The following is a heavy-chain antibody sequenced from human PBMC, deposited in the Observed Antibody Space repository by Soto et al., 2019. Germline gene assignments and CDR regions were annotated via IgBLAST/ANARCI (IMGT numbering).Heavy chain of an antibody. CDR2: IIPIFGTA. Sequence: SVKVSCKASGGTFSSYAISWVRQAPGQGLEWMGGIIPIFGTANYAQKFQGRVTITADESTSTAYMELSSLRSEDTAVYYCTTEGAYSYGEPNFDYWGQGTLVTVSS. V-gene: IGHV1-69*13. J-gene: IGHJ4*02. CDR1: GGTFSSYA. CDR3: TTEGAYSYGEPNFDY. D-gene: IGHD5-18*01.